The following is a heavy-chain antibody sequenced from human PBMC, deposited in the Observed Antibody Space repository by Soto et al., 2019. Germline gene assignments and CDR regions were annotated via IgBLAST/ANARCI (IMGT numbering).Heavy chain of an antibody. CDR3: AKDSQRTIVGATAMFFDY. V-gene: IGHV3-30*18. Sequence: PGGSLRLSCAASGFTFSSYGMHWVRQAPGKWLEWVAVISYDGSNKYYADSVKGRFTISRDNSKNTLYLQMNSLRAEDTAVYYCAKDSQRTIVGATAMFFDYWGQGXLVTVYS. J-gene: IGHJ4*02. D-gene: IGHD1-26*01. CDR1: GFTFSSYG. CDR2: ISYDGSNK.